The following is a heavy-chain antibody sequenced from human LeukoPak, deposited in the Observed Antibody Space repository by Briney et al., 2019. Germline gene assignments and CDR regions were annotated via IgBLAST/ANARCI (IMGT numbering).Heavy chain of an antibody. CDR3: ARGPSGYHNT. CDR2: ISGSGGST. Sequence: GGSLRLSCAASGFTLSSYGMSWVRQAPGKGLEWVSTISGSGGSTYSADSVKGRFTISRDNSKNTLYLQMNSLRAEDTAVYYCARGPSGYHNTGGQGTLVTVSS. J-gene: IGHJ4*02. V-gene: IGHV3-23*01. CDR1: GFTLSSYG. D-gene: IGHD5-12*01.